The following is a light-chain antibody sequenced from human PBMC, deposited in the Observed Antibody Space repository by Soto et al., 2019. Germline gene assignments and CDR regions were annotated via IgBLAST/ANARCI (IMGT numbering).Light chain of an antibody. V-gene: IGLV1-44*01. CDR1: GSNIGSHT. Sequence: QSVLPQPPSASGTPGQRVTISCSGSGSNIGSHTVNWYQQLPGTAPKLLIYGNTQRPSGVPDRFSGSKSGTSASLAISGLQSEDEADYYCTAWDDSLNGRVFGGGTKLTVL. CDR3: TAWDDSLNGRV. CDR2: GNT. J-gene: IGLJ2*01.